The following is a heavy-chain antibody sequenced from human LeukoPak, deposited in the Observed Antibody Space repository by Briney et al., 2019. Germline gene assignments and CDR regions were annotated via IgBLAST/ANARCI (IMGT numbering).Heavy chain of an antibody. CDR3: ARDGVNDVAFDI. J-gene: IGHJ3*02. Sequence: LSLTCAVYGGSFSGYYWSWIRQAPGKGLEWVSYISSSGSTIYYADSVKGRFTISRDNAKNSLYLQMNSLRAEDTAVYYCARDGVNDVAFDIWGQGTMVTVSS. CDR1: GGSFSGYY. CDR2: ISSSGSTI. V-gene: IGHV3-11*01. D-gene: IGHD1-1*01.